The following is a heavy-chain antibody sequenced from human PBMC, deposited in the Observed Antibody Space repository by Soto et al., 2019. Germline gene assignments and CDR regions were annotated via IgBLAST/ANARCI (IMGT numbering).Heavy chain of an antibody. J-gene: IGHJ4*02. V-gene: IGHV4-39*01. CDR1: GGSISSSSYY. Sequence: SETLSLTCTVSGGSISSSSYYWGWIRRPPGKGLEWIGSIYCSGSTYYNPSLKSRVTISVDTSKNQFSLKLSSVTAADTAAYYCARRASVHAYEAGFDYWGQGTLVTVSS. CDR3: ARRASVHAYEAGFDY. CDR2: IYCSGST. D-gene: IGHD5-12*01.